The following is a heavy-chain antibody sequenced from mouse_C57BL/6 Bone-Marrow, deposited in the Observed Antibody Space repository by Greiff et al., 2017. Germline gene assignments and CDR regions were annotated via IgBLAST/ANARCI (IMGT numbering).Heavy chain of an antibody. D-gene: IGHD1-1*01. V-gene: IGHV1-81*01. Sequence: VQLQQSGAELARPGASVKLSCKASGYTFSSYGISWVKQRTGQGLEWIGEIYPRSGNTYYNEKFKGKATLTADKSSSTAYMVLRSLTSDDSSVYFCARGTTVVAPMDYWGQGTSVTVSS. J-gene: IGHJ4*01. CDR2: IYPRSGNT. CDR3: ARGTTVVAPMDY. CDR1: GYTFSSYG.